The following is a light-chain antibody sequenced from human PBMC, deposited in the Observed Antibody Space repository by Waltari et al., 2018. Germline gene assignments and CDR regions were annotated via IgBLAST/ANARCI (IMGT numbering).Light chain of an antibody. CDR3: GTWDSSLNVGV. J-gene: IGLJ3*02. V-gene: IGLV1-51*01. Sequence: QSVLTQPPSVSAAPGQQATISCSGSSSNIGNNDISWYQHLPGTAPKLLIYDNDKRPSGIPDRFYGSKAGTSATLSITGLQTGDEADYYCGTWDSSLNVGVFGGGTELTVL. CDR1: SSNIGNND. CDR2: DND.